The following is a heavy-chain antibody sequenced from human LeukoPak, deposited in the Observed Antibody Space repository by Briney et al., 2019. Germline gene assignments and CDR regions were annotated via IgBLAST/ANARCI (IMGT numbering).Heavy chain of an antibody. J-gene: IGHJ4*02. D-gene: IGHD6-19*01. Sequence: GGSLRLSCAASGFTLSSYWMHWVRQAPGKGLVWVSRINSDGSSRTYADSVEGRFTISRDNAKNTLYLQMDSLRAEDTAVYYCARDPAPSGWYDYWGQGTLVTVSS. CDR2: INSDGSSR. V-gene: IGHV3-74*01. CDR3: ARDPAPSGWYDY. CDR1: GFTLSSYW.